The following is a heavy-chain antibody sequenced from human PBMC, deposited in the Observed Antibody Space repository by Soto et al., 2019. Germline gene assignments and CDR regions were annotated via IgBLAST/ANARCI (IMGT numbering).Heavy chain of an antibody. J-gene: IGHJ5*02. CDR2: INWNSKTK. CDR3: TKEKPYSYGGWFDD. Sequence: PGGSLRLSCVASGFIFDEHAMHWVRQGPGKGLEWVSAINWNSKTKGYAESVKGRFTISRDNAKNSLYLQLNNVRPEDTAFYYCTKEKPYSYGGWFDDWGQGTLVTVSS. D-gene: IGHD3-16*01. CDR1: GFIFDEHA. V-gene: IGHV3-9*01.